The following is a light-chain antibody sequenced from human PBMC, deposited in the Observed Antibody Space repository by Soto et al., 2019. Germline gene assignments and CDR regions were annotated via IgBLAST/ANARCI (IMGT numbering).Light chain of an antibody. CDR1: QGISNW. CDR3: QQYNSYPLT. CDR2: AAF. J-gene: IGKJ4*01. Sequence: DTQMTQSPSSLSASVGDRVTMTCRASQGISNWLAWYQQKPGEAPKSLISAAFNLQSGVPSRFSGSGSETDFTLTISSLQPEDFATYYCQQYNSYPLTFGGGTKVEIK. V-gene: IGKV1D-16*01.